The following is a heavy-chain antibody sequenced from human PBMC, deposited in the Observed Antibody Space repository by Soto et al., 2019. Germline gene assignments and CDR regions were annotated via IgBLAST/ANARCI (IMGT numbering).Heavy chain of an antibody. CDR1: AFTFRTYA. CDR2: ITVGGGAS. CDR3: SKDPTGDYVGAFDS. Sequence: EVQLLESGGGLVQPGGSLRISCAASAFTFRTYAMTWVRQAPGKGLEWVSSITVGGGASYHTDSVQGRFTISRDNSKNTVYLQMNSLRPEDTAIYYCSKDPTGDYVGAFDSWGQGTMVTVSS. D-gene: IGHD4-17*01. J-gene: IGHJ3*02. V-gene: IGHV3-23*01.